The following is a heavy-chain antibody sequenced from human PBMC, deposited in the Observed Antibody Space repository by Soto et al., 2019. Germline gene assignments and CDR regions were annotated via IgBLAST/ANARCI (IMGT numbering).Heavy chain of an antibody. CDR1: GYRFTTYW. D-gene: IGHD6-19*01. CDR2: IAPSDSST. V-gene: IGHV5-10-1*01. CDR3: ASGGPGWYY. J-gene: IGHJ4*02. Sequence: EVQLVQSGAEVKEPEESLRISCEVSGYRFTTYWISWVRQKPGKGLEWMGRIAPSDSSTDYSPSFQGHVTISADNSISTAYLQWTSLEASDTAMYYCASGGPGWYYWGQGTLVTASS.